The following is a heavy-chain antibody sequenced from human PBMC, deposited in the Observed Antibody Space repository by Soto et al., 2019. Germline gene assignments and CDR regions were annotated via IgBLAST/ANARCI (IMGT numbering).Heavy chain of an antibody. CDR2: ISAYNGNT. Sequence: QVQLVQSGAEVKKPGASVKVSCKASGYTFTSYGISWVRQAPGQGLEWMGWISAYNGNTNYAQKLQGRVTMTTDTATSPAYMELRSLRSDDTAVYYCARGRLILYDTSTPLDYWGQGTLVTVSS. D-gene: IGHD3-9*01. V-gene: IGHV1-18*01. CDR1: GYTFTSYG. CDR3: ARGRLILYDTSTPLDY. J-gene: IGHJ4*02.